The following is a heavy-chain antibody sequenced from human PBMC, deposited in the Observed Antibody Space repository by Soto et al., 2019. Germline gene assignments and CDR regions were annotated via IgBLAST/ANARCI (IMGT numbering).Heavy chain of an antibody. CDR2: INPNSGGT. V-gene: IGHV1-2*02. CDR1: GYTFTGYY. CDR3: ARDLIDGYYYYYGMDV. D-gene: IGHD2-8*01. Sequence: ASVKVSCKASGYTFTGYYMHWVRQAPGQGLEWMGWINPNSGGTNYAQKFQGRVTMTRDTSISTAYMELSRLRSDDTAVYYCARDLIDGYYYYYGMDVWGQGTTVTV. J-gene: IGHJ6*02.